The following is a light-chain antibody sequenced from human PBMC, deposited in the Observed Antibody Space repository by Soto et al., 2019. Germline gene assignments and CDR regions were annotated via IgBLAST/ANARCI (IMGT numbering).Light chain of an antibody. CDR1: QGIKNW. CDR2: TGS. J-gene: IGKJ5*01. CDR3: QQAASLPIS. Sequence: DIPMTQSPSYVSASVGDRVTITCRASQGIKNWLAWYQQKPGKAPNLLIYTGSSLQSGVPSRFSGSGSGTDFTLTINSLQPEDFATYYCQQAASLPISFGQGTRLEIK. V-gene: IGKV1-12*01.